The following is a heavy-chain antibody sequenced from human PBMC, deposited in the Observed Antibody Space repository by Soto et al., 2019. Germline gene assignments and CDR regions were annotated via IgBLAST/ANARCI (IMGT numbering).Heavy chain of an antibody. Sequence: PAETLSLTCAVSGCSINSGDYSWICIRRPPGKGREWIGYSYHSGSTNYNPSLKSRVTISVDRSMNQFSLKLRFVTAADAAVYYCARGQFWSGHTYGLDVWGQGTTVTVSS. V-gene: IGHV4-30-2*01. J-gene: IGHJ6*02. CDR3: ARGQFWSGHTYGLDV. CDR1: GCSINSGDYS. CDR2: SYHSGST. D-gene: IGHD3-3*01.